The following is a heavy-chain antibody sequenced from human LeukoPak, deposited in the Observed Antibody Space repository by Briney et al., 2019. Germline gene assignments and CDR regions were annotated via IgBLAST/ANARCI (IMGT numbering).Heavy chain of an antibody. CDR3: AKVFYPAAGTGRVDFPFDY. Sequence: GGSLRLSCAASGFTFSSYEMNWVRQAPGKGLEWVSYISSSGSTIYYADSVKGRFTISRDNAKNSLYLQMNSLRAEDTAVYYCAKVFYPAAGTGRVDFPFDYWGQGTLVTVSS. CDR1: GFTFSSYE. CDR2: ISSSGSTI. V-gene: IGHV3-48*03. J-gene: IGHJ4*02. D-gene: IGHD6-13*01.